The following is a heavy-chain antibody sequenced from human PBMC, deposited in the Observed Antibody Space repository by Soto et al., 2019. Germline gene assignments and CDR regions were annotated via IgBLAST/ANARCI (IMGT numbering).Heavy chain of an antibody. Sequence: GGSLRLSCAASGFNVNTDYAMTWVRQAPGKGPEWVSGISGSGGSTYYADSVEGRFTISRDNSKNTLYLQMNSLRAEDTAVYYCAKSGWGVVVPAVNWYFDLWGRGTLVTVSS. V-gene: IGHV3-23*01. D-gene: IGHD2-2*01. CDR1: GFNVNTDYA. CDR3: AKSGWGVVVPAVNWYFDL. CDR2: ISGSGGST. J-gene: IGHJ2*01.